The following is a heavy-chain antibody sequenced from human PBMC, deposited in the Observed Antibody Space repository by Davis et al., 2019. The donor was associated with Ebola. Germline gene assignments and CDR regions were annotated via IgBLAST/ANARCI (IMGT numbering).Heavy chain of an antibody. CDR3: ARTKSHRWGSTSSWFDP. D-gene: IGHD2-2*01. Sequence: AASVPVSCQASGYIFSNYDINWVRQASGQGLEWMGWMNPNSGHTGYAQKFQGRVTMTRNTSISTAYMDLSSLTSDDTAVYYCARTKSHRWGSTSSWFDPWGQGTLVTVSS. V-gene: IGHV1-8*01. CDR2: MNPNSGHT. J-gene: IGHJ5*02. CDR1: GYIFSNYD.